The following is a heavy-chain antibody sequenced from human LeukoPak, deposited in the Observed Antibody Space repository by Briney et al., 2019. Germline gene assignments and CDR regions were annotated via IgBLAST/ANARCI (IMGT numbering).Heavy chain of an antibody. Sequence: PSETLSLTCAVYGGSFSGYYWSWIRQPPGKGLEWIGEINHSGSTNYNPSLKSRVTISVDTSKNQFSLKLSSATAADTAVYYCASRDLNDFWSGYYFDYWGQGTLVTVSS. V-gene: IGHV4-34*01. CDR1: GGSFSGYY. CDR2: INHSGST. J-gene: IGHJ4*02. CDR3: ASRDLNDFWSGYYFDY. D-gene: IGHD3-3*01.